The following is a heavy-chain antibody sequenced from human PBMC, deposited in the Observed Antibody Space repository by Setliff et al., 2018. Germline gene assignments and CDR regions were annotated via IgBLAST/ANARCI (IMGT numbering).Heavy chain of an antibody. J-gene: IGHJ5*02. D-gene: IGHD3-10*01. V-gene: IGHV4-34*12. Sequence: PSETLSLTCGVYGGSFSGYYWSWIRQPPGKRLEWIGEIIPGGSTNYNPSLKSRVTISVDTSKNQFSLKVNSVTVADTAVYYCARDYYGSGSPNTNWFDPWGQGTLVTVSS. CDR2: IIPGGST. CDR1: GGSFSGYY. CDR3: ARDYYGSGSPNTNWFDP.